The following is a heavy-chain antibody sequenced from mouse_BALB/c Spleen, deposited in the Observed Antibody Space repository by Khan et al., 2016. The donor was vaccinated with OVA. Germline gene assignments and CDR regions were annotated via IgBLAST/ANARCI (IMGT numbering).Heavy chain of an antibody. Sequence: QVQLQQSGAELAKPGASVKMSCKASGYTFINYWILWVKQRPGQGLEWIGYINPSTGYTEYNQNFKDKATLTADKSSSTADMQLSSLTSEDSAVYYCARRVLRWDFDYWGQGTTLTVSS. V-gene: IGHV1-7*01. D-gene: IGHD1-1*01. CDR1: GYTFINYW. J-gene: IGHJ2*01. CDR2: INPSTGYT. CDR3: ARRVLRWDFDY.